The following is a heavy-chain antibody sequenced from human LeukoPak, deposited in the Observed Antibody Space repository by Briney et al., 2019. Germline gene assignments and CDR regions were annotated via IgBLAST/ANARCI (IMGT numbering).Heavy chain of an antibody. Sequence: GRSLRLSCAASGFSFSTYVMHWVRQAPGKGLEWVSAISGSGGGTYYADSVKGRFTISRDNSKNTLYLQMNSLRAEDTAVYYCAKDLGGDYGDYAYYYYYYGMDVWGQGTTVTVSS. D-gene: IGHD4-17*01. V-gene: IGHV3-23*01. CDR1: GFSFSTYV. J-gene: IGHJ6*02. CDR3: AKDLGGDYGDYAYYYYYYGMDV. CDR2: ISGSGGGT.